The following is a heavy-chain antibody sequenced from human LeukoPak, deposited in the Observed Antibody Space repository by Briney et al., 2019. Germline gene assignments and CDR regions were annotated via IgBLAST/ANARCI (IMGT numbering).Heavy chain of an antibody. J-gene: IGHJ4*02. CDR2: IGTAGDT. CDR1: GFTFSSYD. CDR3: AKDLSYGDYGAFFDY. D-gene: IGHD4-17*01. V-gene: IGHV3-13*01. Sequence: GGSLRLSCAASGFTFSSYDMHWVRQATGKGLEWVSAIGTAGDTYYPGSVKGRFTISRDNSKNTLYLQMNSLRAEDTALYYCAKDLSYGDYGAFFDYWGQGTLVTVSS.